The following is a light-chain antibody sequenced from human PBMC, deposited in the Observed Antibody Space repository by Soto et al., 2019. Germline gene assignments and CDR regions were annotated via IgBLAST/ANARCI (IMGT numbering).Light chain of an antibody. V-gene: IGKV1-5*01. CDR1: QSISRW. Sequence: DIQMTQSPSTLSASVGDRVTITWRASQSISRWLAWYQQKPGKAPKLLIYDASSLESGVPSRFSGSGSGTEFTLTISSLQSEDFAVYYCQQYNNWPPITFGQGTRLEIK. J-gene: IGKJ5*01. CDR2: DAS. CDR3: QQYNNWPPIT.